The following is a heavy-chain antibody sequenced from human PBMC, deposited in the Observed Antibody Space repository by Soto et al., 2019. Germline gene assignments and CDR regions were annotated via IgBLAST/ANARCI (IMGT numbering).Heavy chain of an antibody. D-gene: IGHD3-22*01. V-gene: IGHV1-24*01. J-gene: IGHJ3*02. CDR2: FDPEDGET. CDR3: ATGGRSSGYTDAFDI. CDR1: GYTLTELS. Sequence: GASVKVSCKVSGYTLTELSMQWVRQAPGKGLEWMGGFDPEDGETIYAQKFQGRVTMTEDTSTDTAYMELSSLRSEDTAVYYCATGGRSSGYTDAFDIWGQGTMVTV.